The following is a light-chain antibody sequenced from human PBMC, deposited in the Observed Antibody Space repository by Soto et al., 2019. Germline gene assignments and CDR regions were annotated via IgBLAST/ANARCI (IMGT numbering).Light chain of an antibody. V-gene: IGKV1-27*01. CDR3: QKYDSAPWT. CDR2: AAS. J-gene: IGKJ1*01. Sequence: DLQMTQSPSSLSASVGDRVTITCRATQDISNYLAWYQQKPGKLPELLIYAASTLQSGVPSRFSGSGSGTDFTLTISSLQPEDVATYYCQKYDSAPWTFGQGTNVEI. CDR1: QDISNY.